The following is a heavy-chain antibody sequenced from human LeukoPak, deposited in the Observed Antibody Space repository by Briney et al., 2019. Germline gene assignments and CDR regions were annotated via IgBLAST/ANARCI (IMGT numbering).Heavy chain of an antibody. J-gene: IGHJ3*02. CDR1: GFTFSSYW. D-gene: IGHD4-17*01. CDR3: ARATVTTSDAFDI. CDR2: IKQDGSEK. V-gene: IGHV3-7*03. Sequence: GGSLRLSCAASGFTFSSYWMSWVRQAPGKGLEWVANIKQDGSEKYYVDSVKGRFTISRDNAENSLYLQMNSLRAEDTAVYYCARATVTTSDAFDIWGQGTMVTVSS.